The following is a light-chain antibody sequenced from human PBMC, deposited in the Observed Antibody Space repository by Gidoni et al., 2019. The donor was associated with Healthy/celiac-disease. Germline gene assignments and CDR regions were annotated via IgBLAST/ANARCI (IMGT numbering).Light chain of an antibody. J-gene: IGKJ4*02. CDR3: QQRSNWPLT. CDR1: QSFSSY. Sequence: IVLTQSPATLSLSPGERATLSCRASQSFSSYLAWYQQKPGQAPRLRIYDASNRATGIPARFSGSGSGTDFTLTISSLEPEDFAVYYWQQRSNWPLTFGGGTKVEIK. V-gene: IGKV3-11*01. CDR2: DAS.